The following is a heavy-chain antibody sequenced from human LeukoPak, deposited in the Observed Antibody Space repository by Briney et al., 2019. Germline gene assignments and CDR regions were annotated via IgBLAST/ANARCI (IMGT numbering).Heavy chain of an antibody. CDR2: INHSGST. V-gene: IGHV4-34*01. Sequence: SETLSLTCAVYGGSFSGYYWSWIRQPPGKGLEWIGEINHSGSTNYNPSLKSRVTISVDTSKNQFSLKLSSVTAADTAVYYCARIRQSEPNYYGMDVWGQGTTVTVSS. J-gene: IGHJ6*02. CDR3: ARIRQSEPNYYGMDV. CDR1: GGSFSGYY.